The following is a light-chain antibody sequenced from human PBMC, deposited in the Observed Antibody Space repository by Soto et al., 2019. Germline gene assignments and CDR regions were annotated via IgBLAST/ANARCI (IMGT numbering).Light chain of an antibody. CDR1: ESISSW. V-gene: IGKV1-5*03. J-gene: IGKJ1*01. CDR2: KVS. CDR3: QEYYTYPWT. Sequence: DIQMTQSPSTLSASVGDRVTITCRASESISSWLAWYQQKPGKAPKFLIHKVSSLVSGVPSRFSGSGSGTEFTLTISSLQPDEFATYFCQEYYTYPWTFGQGTKVEIK.